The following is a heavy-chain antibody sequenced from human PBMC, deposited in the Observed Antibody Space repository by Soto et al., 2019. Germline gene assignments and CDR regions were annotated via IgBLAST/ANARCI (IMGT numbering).Heavy chain of an antibody. CDR2: ISYDGSNK. J-gene: IGHJ4*02. CDR1: GFTFSSYA. Sequence: QVQLVESGGGVVQPGRSLRLSCAASGFTFSSYAMHWVRQAPGKGLEWVAVISYDGSNKYYADSVKGRFTISRDNSKNTLYLQMNSLRAEDTAVYYCARASYYDSSGHPFDYWGQGTLVTVSS. V-gene: IGHV3-30-3*01. CDR3: ARASYYDSSGHPFDY. D-gene: IGHD3-22*01.